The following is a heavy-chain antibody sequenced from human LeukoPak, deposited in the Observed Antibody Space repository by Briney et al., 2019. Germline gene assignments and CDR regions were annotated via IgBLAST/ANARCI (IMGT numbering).Heavy chain of an antibody. Sequence: GGSLRLSCPASGFTFSSSWMRWVRQAPSKGLDWVANIKQDESEKYVESLKGRFTITRDNAKNSLYLQMNSLRAEDTAVYYCARDKIEGPTKLDYWGQGILVTVSS. D-gene: IGHD1-1*01. CDR1: GFTFSSSW. CDR2: IKQDESEK. V-gene: IGHV3-7*01. CDR3: ARDKIEGPTKLDY. J-gene: IGHJ4*02.